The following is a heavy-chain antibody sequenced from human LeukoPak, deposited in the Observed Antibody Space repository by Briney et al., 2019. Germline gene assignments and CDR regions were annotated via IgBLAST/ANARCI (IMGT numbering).Heavy chain of an antibody. J-gene: IGHJ4*02. CDR1: RFTFSSYR. Sequence: GGSLRLSCAASRFTFSSYRMNWVRQAPGKGLEWVSYISSGSSTIYYAESVKGRFTISRDNAKNSLFLQMNSLRAEDTAVYYCARRVPNQVITDYFDYWGQGTLVTVSS. CDR2: ISSGSSTI. V-gene: IGHV3-48*04. CDR3: ARRVPNQVITDYFDY. D-gene: IGHD3-16*01.